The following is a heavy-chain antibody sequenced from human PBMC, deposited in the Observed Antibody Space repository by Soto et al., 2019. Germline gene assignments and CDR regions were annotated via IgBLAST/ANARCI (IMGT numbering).Heavy chain of an antibody. V-gene: IGHV3-23*01. CDR1: GFTFSSYA. J-gene: IGHJ4*02. D-gene: IGHD4-17*01. CDR2: ISGSGGST. Sequence: GGSLRLSCAASGFTFSSYAMSWVRQAPGKGLEWVSAISGSGGSTYYADSVKGRFTISRDNPKNTLYLQMNSLRAEDTAVYYCAKDLYYGDHTIAIDYWGKGTLVTVSS. CDR3: AKDLYYGDHTIAIDY.